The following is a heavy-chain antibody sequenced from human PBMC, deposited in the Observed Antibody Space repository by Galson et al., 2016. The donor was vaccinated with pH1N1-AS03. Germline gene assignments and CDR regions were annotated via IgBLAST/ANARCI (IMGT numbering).Heavy chain of an antibody. D-gene: IGHD6-13*01. Sequence: SVKVSCKASGGTFSSYAISWVRQAPGQGLEWMGGIIPIFGTANYAQKFQGRVTITADESTSTAYMELSSLRSEDTAVYYCSAAIGSTWSFPYEEHVWGQGTTVTVSS. J-gene: IGHJ6*02. CDR2: IIPIFGTA. CDR3: SAAIGSTWSFPYEEHV. V-gene: IGHV1-69*13. CDR1: GGTFSSYA.